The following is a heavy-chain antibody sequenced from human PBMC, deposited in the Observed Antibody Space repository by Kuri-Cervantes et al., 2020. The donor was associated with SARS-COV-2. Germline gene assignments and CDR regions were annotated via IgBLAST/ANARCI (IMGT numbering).Heavy chain of an antibody. D-gene: IGHD5-24*01. J-gene: IGHJ3*02. V-gene: IGHV4-61*02. CDR1: GVSISSGSYY. CDR2: IYTSGST. Sequence: SETLSLTCTVSGVSISSGSYYWSWIRQPAGKGLEWIGRIYTSGSTNYNPSLKSRVTISVDTSKNQFSLKLSSVTAADTAVYYCARVRRWLQSNDAFDTWGQGTMVTVSS. CDR3: ARVRRWLQSNDAFDT.